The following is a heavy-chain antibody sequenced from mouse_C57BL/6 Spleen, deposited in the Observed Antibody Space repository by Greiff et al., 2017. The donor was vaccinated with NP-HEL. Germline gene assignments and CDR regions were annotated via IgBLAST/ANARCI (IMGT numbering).Heavy chain of an antibody. V-gene: IGHV1-19*01. CDR3: ARRDYGSSFAY. CDR1: GYTFTDYY. J-gene: IGHJ3*01. D-gene: IGHD1-1*01. Sequence: EVQLQQSGPVLVKPGASVKMSCKASGYTFTDYYMNWVKQSHGKSLEWIGVINPYNGGTSYNQKFKGKATLTVDKSSSTAYMERNSLTSADSAVYYCARRDYGSSFAYWGQGTLVTGSA. CDR2: INPYNGGT.